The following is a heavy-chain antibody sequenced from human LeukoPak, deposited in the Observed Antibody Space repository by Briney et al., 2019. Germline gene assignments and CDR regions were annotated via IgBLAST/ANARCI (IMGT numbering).Heavy chain of an antibody. CDR3: AKSSMIVVGGFDY. Sequence: GGSLRLSCAASGFTFSGYAMNWVRQAPGRGLEWVSTISGSSGSTYYADFVKGRFTISRDNSKNTLYLQMNSLRAEDTAVYYCAKSSMIVVGGFDYWGQGTLVTVSS. CDR1: GFTFSGYA. J-gene: IGHJ4*02. CDR2: ISGSSGST. D-gene: IGHD3-22*01. V-gene: IGHV3-23*01.